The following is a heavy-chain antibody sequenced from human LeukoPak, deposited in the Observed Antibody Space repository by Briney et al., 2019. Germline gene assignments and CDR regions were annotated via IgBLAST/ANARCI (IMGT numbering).Heavy chain of an antibody. CDR1: GDSISSDISY. Sequence: SETLSLTCTVSGDSISSDISYWSWIRQPAGKELEWIGRVSISGGTNYNPSLRSRVTISVDTSKNQFSLKLSSVTAADTAVYCCARDRHTQPFDPWGQGTLVTVSS. CDR2: VSISGGT. J-gene: IGHJ5*02. CDR3: ARDRHTQPFDP. V-gene: IGHV4-61*02.